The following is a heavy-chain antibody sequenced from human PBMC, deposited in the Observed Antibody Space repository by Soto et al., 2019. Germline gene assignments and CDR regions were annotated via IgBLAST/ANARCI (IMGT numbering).Heavy chain of an antibody. D-gene: IGHD6-13*01. J-gene: IGHJ4*02. CDR1: GFTFSSLA. Sequence: GGSLRLSCAASGFTFSSLAMSWVRQAPGKGLEWVSGISGSGGSTYYADSVKGRFTISRDNSKNTLYLQMNNLRAEDTAVYYCAKGSSSWYVPNDYWGQGTLVTVSS. V-gene: IGHV3-23*01. CDR2: ISGSGGST. CDR3: AKGSSSWYVPNDY.